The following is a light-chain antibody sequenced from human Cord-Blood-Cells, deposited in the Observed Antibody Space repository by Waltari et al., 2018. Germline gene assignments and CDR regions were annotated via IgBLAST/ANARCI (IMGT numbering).Light chain of an antibody. CDR3: SSYAGSNNLYV. Sequence: QSALTQPPSASGSPGQSVTISCTGTSRDVGGYNYVSWYQQHPGKAPKLMIYEVSKRPSGVPDRFSGSKSGNTASLTVSGLQAEDEADYYCSSYAGSNNLYVFGTGTKVIVL. V-gene: IGLV2-8*01. CDR1: SRDVGGYNY. J-gene: IGLJ1*01. CDR2: EVS.